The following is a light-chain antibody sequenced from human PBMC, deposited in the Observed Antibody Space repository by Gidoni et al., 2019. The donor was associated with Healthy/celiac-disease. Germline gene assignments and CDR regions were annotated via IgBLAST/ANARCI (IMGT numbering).Light chain of an antibody. CDR1: QDISNY. CDR2: DAS. CDR3: QQYDNLPFT. V-gene: IGKV1-33*01. J-gene: IGKJ3*01. Sequence: DIQMTQSPSSLSASVGDRVTITCPASQDISNYLNWYQQKPGKAPKLLIYDASNLETGVPPRFSGSGSGTDFTFTISSLQPEDIATYYCQQYDNLPFTFGPGTKVDIK.